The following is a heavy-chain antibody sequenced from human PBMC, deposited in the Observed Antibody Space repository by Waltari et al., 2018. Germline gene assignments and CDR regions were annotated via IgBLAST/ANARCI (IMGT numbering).Heavy chain of an antibody. D-gene: IGHD1-26*01. CDR1: GGSISNYF. CDR3: ARENRGRSYSHFDY. V-gene: IGHV4-4*07. J-gene: IGHJ4*02. Sequence: QVQLQESGPGLVKPSETPSLTCTVSGGSISNYFWSWIRQPAGKGLEWIGRIYTSENTNYNPSLKSRVTMSVDTSKNQFSLKLNSVTAADTAVYYCARENRGRSYSHFDYWGQGTLVTVSS. CDR2: IYTSENT.